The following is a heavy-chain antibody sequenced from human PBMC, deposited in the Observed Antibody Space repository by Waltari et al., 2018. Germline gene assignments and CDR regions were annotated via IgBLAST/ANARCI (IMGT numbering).Heavy chain of an antibody. D-gene: IGHD6-13*01. CDR1: GYSFTSYW. Sequence: EVQLVQSGAEVKKPGESLKISCKGSGYSFTSYWIGWVRQAPGKGLEWVSVIYSGGSTYYADSVKGRFTISRDNSKNTLYLQMNSLRAEDTAVYYCAREVAAAGTSEAFDIWGQGTMVTVSS. CDR2: IYSGGST. J-gene: IGHJ3*02. V-gene: IGHV3-53*01. CDR3: AREVAAAGTSEAFDI.